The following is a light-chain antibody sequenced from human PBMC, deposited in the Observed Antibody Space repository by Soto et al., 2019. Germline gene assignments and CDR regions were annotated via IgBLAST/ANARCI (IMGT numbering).Light chain of an antibody. V-gene: IGLV1-40*01. J-gene: IGLJ1*01. Sequence: QSVLTQPPSVSGAPGQRVTISCTGSSSNIGAGYDVHWYQQLPGTAPKLLIYGNSNRPSGVPDRFSGSKSGTSASLAITGLQAEDEADYYCQSYDSSLSVHYVFGTGTKVHRP. CDR1: SSNIGAGYD. CDR3: QSYDSSLSVHYV. CDR2: GNS.